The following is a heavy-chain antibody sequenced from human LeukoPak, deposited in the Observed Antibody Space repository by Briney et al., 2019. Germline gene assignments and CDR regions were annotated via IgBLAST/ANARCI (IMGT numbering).Heavy chain of an antibody. CDR3: ASEMVRRDGAFDI. Sequence: GGSLRLSCAASGFTFSSYSMNWVRQAPGKGLEWVSSISSSSSYIYYADSVKGRFTISRDNAKNSLYLQMNSLRAEDTAVYYCASEMVRRDGAFDIWGQGTMVTVSS. D-gene: IGHD3-10*01. J-gene: IGHJ3*02. CDR1: GFTFSSYS. V-gene: IGHV3-21*01. CDR2: ISSSSSYI.